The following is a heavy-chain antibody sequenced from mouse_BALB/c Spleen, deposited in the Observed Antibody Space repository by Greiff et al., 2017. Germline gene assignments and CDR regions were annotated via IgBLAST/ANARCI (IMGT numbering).Heavy chain of an antibody. D-gene: IGHD2-4*01. V-gene: IGHV14-3*02. CDR2: IDPANGNT. J-gene: IGHJ3*01. CDR1: GFNIKDTY. CDR3: ARIYYDYDGFAY. Sequence: DVKLVESGAELVKPGASVKLSCTASGFNIKDTYMHWVKQRPEQGLEWIGRIDPANGNTKYDPKFQGKATITADTSSNTAYLQLSSLTSEDTAVYYCARIYYDYDGFAYWGQGTLVTVSA.